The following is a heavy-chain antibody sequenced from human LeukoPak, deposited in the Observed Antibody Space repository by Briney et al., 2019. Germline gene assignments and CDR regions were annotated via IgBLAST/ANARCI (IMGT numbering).Heavy chain of an antibody. V-gene: IGHV4-59*12. CDR1: GGSISSYY. D-gene: IGHD4-23*01. Sequence: SETLSLTCTVSGGSISSYYWSGIRQPPGKGLEGVGYFYYSWRTNYDPSLKGRVTISVDTSKNQLSLKLSPVTAADAAVSPCAIGGKWFYFDYWRQATLVTVPS. J-gene: IGHJ4*02. CDR3: AIGGKWFYFDY. CDR2: FYYSWRT.